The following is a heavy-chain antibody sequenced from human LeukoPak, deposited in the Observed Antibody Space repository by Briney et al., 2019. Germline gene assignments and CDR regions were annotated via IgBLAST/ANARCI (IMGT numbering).Heavy chain of an antibody. CDR2: ISGDSTYI. V-gene: IGHV3-21*01. J-gene: IGHJ4*02. CDR3: ARVSGRLERQSDLDY. D-gene: IGHD1-1*01. Sequence: TGGSLRLSCAASGFTFASYSMNWVRQAPGKGLEWVSSISGDSTYIYNAGSVKGRFTISRDNAQASLYLQMISLRADDTAVYYCARVSGRLERQSDLDYWGQGTLAIVSS. CDR1: GFTFASYS.